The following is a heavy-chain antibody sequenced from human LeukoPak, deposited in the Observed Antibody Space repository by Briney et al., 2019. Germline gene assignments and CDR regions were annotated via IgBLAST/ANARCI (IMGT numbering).Heavy chain of an antibody. CDR3: ARDPSTYYDSSGDSGH. V-gene: IGHV4-30-4*08. CDR2: IYYSGST. CDR1: GGSISSGDYY. D-gene: IGHD3-22*01. J-gene: IGHJ4*02. Sequence: SQTLSLTCTVSGGSISSGDYYWSWIRQPPGKGLEWIGYIYYSGSTYYNPSLKSRVTISVDTSKNQFSLKLSSVTAADTAVYYCARDPSTYYDSSGDSGHWGQGTLVTVSS.